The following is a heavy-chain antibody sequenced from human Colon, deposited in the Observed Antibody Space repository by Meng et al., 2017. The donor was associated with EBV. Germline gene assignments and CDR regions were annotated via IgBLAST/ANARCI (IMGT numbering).Heavy chain of an antibody. D-gene: IGHD3-3*02. V-gene: IGHV4-39*07. J-gene: IGHJ4*02. CDR2: IYYRGST. Sequence: QLHLRESGPVLVKPSEPLSLPFTISGGYITSASSYWGWVRQPPGKGLEWIGSIYYRGSTNYNQSLKSRISMSVDMSKNQFSLKVNSVTAADTAIYYCVISSHNWGQGTLVTVSS. CDR3: VISSHN. CDR1: GGYITSASSY.